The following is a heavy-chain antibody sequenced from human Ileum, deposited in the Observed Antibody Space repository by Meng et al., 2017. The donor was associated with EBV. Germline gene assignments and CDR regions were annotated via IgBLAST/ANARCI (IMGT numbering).Heavy chain of an antibody. CDR3: VRTLERGDY. CDR1: GCDFTNYD. Sequence: QVQRVHYVGEVKKPVSSLEVACKASGCDFTNYDISWVRQATCKGLEWMGWMNPKTGNAHYAQKFQGRVSMTRDTSITTAYMELSSLTSEDTAVYYCVRTLERGDYWGQGTLVTVSS. D-gene: IGHD5-24*01. V-gene: IGHV1-8*01. CDR2: MNPKTGNA. J-gene: IGHJ4*02.